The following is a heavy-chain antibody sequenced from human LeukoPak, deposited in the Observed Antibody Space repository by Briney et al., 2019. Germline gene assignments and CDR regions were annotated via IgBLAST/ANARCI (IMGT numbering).Heavy chain of an antibody. V-gene: IGHV3-30*02. Sequence: GGSLRLSCAASGFTFSSYGMHWVRQAPGRGLEWVAFIRYDGSNKYYADSVKGRFTISRDNSKNTLYLQMNSLRAEDTAVYYCAKDYHTFGGTSGYMDVWGKGTTVTISS. J-gene: IGHJ6*03. CDR1: GFTFSSYG. D-gene: IGHD3-16*01. CDR2: IRYDGSNK. CDR3: AKDYHTFGGTSGYMDV.